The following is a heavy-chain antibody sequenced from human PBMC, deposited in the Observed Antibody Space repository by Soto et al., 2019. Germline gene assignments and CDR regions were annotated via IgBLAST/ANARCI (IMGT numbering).Heavy chain of an antibody. J-gene: IGHJ2*01. V-gene: IGHV1-69*01. D-gene: IGHD3-10*01. Sequence: QVRLVQSGAEVKKPGSSVKVSCKASGGTFSSYAISWVRQAPGQGLEWMGGIIPIFGTANYAQKFQGRVTITADESTSTAYMELSSLRSEDTAVYYCARLGSGYGDLHWYFDLWGRGTLVTVSS. CDR3: ARLGSGYGDLHWYFDL. CDR1: GGTFSSYA. CDR2: IIPIFGTA.